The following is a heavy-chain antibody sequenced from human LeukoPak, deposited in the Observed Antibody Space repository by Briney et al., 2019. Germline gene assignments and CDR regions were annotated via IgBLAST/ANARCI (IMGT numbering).Heavy chain of an antibody. D-gene: IGHD3-16*01. V-gene: IGHV4-59*01. CDR1: GGSFSNYY. CDR3: ARGSGPMITFGGIIEP. Sequence: SETLSLTCAVYGGSFSNYYWSWIRQPPGKGLEWIGYIYYSGSTNYNPSLKSRVTISVDTSKNQFSLKLSSVTAADTAVYYCARGSGPMITFGGIIEPWGQGTLVTVSS. J-gene: IGHJ5*02. CDR2: IYYSGST.